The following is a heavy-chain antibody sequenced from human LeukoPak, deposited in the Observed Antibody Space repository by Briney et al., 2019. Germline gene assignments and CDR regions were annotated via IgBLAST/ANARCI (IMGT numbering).Heavy chain of an antibody. CDR3: AREGYDILTGDAFDI. CDR2: IYTSGST. V-gene: IGHV4-4*07. CDR1: GGSISTYY. D-gene: IGHD3-9*01. Sequence: PSETLSLTCAVSGGSISTYYWSWIRQPAGKGLEWIGRIYTSGSTNYNPSLKSRVTMSVDTSKNQFSLKLSSVTAADTAVYYCAREGYDILTGDAFDIWGQGTMVTVSS. J-gene: IGHJ3*02.